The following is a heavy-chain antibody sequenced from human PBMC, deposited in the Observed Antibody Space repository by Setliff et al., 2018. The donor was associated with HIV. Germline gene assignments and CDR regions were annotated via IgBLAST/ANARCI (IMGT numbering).Heavy chain of an antibody. V-gene: IGHV3-11*04. J-gene: IGHJ5*02. CDR3: ARARAFYYDNRADNWFDP. D-gene: IGHD3-22*01. Sequence: PGGSLRLSWVASGFIFSEYYMTWIRQAPGKGLECISYITSSGATTYYAGSVKGRFTISRDNAKNSLYLQMNNLRAEDTAVYYCARARAFYYDNRADNWFDPWGQGTLVTVSS. CDR1: GFIFSEYY. CDR2: ITSSGATT.